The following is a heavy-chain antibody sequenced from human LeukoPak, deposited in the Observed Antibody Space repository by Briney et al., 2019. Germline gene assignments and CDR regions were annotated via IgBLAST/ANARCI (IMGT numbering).Heavy chain of an antibody. CDR2: ISWNSGSI. Sequence: GRSLRLSCAASGFTFDDYAMHWVRHAPGKGLEWVSGISWNSGSIGYADSVKGRFTISRDNAKNSLYLQMNSLRAEDTALYYCAKGPSVVVTDLFDYWGQGTLVTVSS. CDR3: AKGPSVVVTDLFDY. J-gene: IGHJ4*02. CDR1: GFTFDDYA. V-gene: IGHV3-9*01. D-gene: IGHD2-21*02.